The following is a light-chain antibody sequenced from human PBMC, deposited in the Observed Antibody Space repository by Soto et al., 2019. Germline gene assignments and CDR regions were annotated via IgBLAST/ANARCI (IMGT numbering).Light chain of an antibody. CDR1: QSVSSNY. CDR3: QQFGRSPPSWT. CDR2: GAS. V-gene: IGKV3-20*01. Sequence: ETVLTQSPGTLSLSPGERATLSCRASQSVSSNYLAWYQQKPGQAPRLLMYGASTRATGIPDRFSGSGSGTDFTLTISRLEPEDVAVYYCQQFGRSPPSWTFGQGNKVEIK. J-gene: IGKJ1*01.